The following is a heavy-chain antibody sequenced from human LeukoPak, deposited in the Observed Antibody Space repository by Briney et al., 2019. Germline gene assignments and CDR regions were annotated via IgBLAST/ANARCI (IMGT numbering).Heavy chain of an antibody. CDR3: ARSPVLRFLEWLPPFDY. V-gene: IGHV4-4*07. CDR1: GGSISSYY. CDR2: IYTSGST. D-gene: IGHD3-3*01. Sequence: SETLSLTCTVSGGSISSYYWSWIRQPAGKGLEWIGRIYTSGSTNYNPSLKSRVTISVDKSKNQFSLKLSSVTAADTAVYYCARSPVLRFLEWLPPFDYWGQGTLVTVSS. J-gene: IGHJ4*02.